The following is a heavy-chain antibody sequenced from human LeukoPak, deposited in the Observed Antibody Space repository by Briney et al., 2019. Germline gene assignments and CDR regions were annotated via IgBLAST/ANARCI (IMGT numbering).Heavy chain of an antibody. D-gene: IGHD2-15*01. CDR1: GYTFTGYY. V-gene: IGHV1-2*02. CDR3: ARDRGGYCSGGSCTDFDY. CDR2: INPNSGGT. J-gene: IGHJ4*02. Sequence: ASVKVSCTASGYTFTGYYMHWVRQAPGQGLEWMGWINPNSGGTNYAQKFQGRVTMTRDTSISTAYMELSRLRSDDTAVYYCARDRGGYCSGGSCTDFDYWGQGTLVTVSS.